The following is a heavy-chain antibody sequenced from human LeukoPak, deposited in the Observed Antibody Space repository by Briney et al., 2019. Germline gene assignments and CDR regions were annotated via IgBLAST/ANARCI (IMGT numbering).Heavy chain of an antibody. CDR1: GFTFDDYA. CDR2: ISWDGGST. J-gene: IGHJ5*02. CDR3: AKGNSSGWFTNWFDP. D-gene: IGHD6-19*01. V-gene: IGHV3-43D*04. Sequence: GGSLRLSCAASGFTFDDYAMHWVRQAPGKGLEWVSLISWDGGSTYYADSVKGRFTISRDNSKNSLYLQMNSLRAEDMALYYCAKGNSSGWFTNWFDPWGQGTLVTVSS.